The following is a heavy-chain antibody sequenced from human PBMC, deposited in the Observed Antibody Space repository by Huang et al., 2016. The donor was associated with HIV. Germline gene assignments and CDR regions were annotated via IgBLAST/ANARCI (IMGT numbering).Heavy chain of an antibody. V-gene: IGHV3-53*02. D-gene: IGHD3-10*01. CDR2: IYSGVST. Sequence: EVQLVETGGGLIQPGGSLRLSCAASGFTVSSTYMSWVRQAPGKGLGWVSVIYSGVSTYYADSVKGRFTISRDNSKNTLYLQMNSLRAEDTAVYYCARGMVRGVTLNWFDPWGQGTLVTVSS. J-gene: IGHJ5*02. CDR1: GFTVSSTY. CDR3: ARGMVRGVTLNWFDP.